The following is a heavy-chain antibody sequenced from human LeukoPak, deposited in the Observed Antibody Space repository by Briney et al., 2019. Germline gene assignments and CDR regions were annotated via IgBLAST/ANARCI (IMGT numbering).Heavy chain of an antibody. CDR1: GGTFSNSA. D-gene: IGHD3-22*01. J-gene: IGHJ4*02. CDR2: LIPMFGTT. V-gene: IGHV1-69*05. Sequence: ASVKVSCKASGGTFSNSAINWVRQAPGRGLEWVGGLIPMFGTTTSAQKFQARVTITTDESTSTAYMELSSLRSQDTAVYYCTAAAVSDYFDSSDYFPFDQWGQGTLVTVSS. CDR3: TAAAVSDYFDSSDYFPFDQ.